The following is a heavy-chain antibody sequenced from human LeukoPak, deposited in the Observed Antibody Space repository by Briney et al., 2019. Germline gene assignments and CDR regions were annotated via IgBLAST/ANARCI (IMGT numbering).Heavy chain of an antibody. D-gene: IGHD3-10*01. Sequence: GGSVILSCAASGFTFSSYAMSWVSQAPGKGLEWVSGISGSGGSTNYADSVKGRFTISRDNSKNTLYLQMNGLRADDTAVYYCAKYYAARSRSFDFCGQGTLVTVSS. CDR3: AKYYAARSRSFDF. J-gene: IGHJ4*02. V-gene: IGHV3-23*01. CDR2: ISGSGGST. CDR1: GFTFSSYA.